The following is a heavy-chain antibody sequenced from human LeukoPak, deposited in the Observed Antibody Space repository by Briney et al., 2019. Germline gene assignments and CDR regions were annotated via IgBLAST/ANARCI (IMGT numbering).Heavy chain of an antibody. CDR2: ISGSGGNT. Sequence: GGSLRLSCAASGFTFSSYAMTWVRQAPGKELEWVSVISGSGGNTYYAGSVKGRFTISRDNSKNTLYLQMNSLKTEDTAVYYCTTIFLEWLFNPTYFDYWGQGTLVTVSS. CDR3: TTIFLEWLFNPTYFDY. J-gene: IGHJ4*02. V-gene: IGHV3-23*01. CDR1: GFTFSSYA. D-gene: IGHD3-3*01.